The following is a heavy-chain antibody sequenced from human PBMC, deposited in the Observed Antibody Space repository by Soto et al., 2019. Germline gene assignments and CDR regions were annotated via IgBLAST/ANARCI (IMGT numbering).Heavy chain of an antibody. J-gene: IGHJ4*02. D-gene: IGHD5-18*01. Sequence: PGGSLRLSCVASGFTLTNNGMHWVRQAPGQGLEWVAVISSDGSSKYYGDSVRGRFTISRDNSKNTLFLEMNSLRAEDTAVYYCASSGYSYGYGRWDFDYWGQGTLVTVSS. CDR2: ISSDGSSK. CDR3: ASSGYSYGYGRWDFDY. CDR1: GFTLTNNG. V-gene: IGHV3-30*03.